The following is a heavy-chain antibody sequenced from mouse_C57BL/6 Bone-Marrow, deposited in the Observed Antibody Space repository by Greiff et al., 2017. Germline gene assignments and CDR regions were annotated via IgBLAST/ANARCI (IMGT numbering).Heavy chain of an antibody. V-gene: IGHV1-64*01. D-gene: IGHD1-1*01. CDR2: IHPNSGST. CDR1: GYTFTSYW. CDR3: ARKTAVVALWYYWV. J-gene: IGHJ1*03. Sequence: VQLQQPGAELVKPGASVKLSCKASGYTFTSYWMHWVKQRPGQGLEWIGMIHPNSGSTNYNEKFKSKATLTVDKSSSTAYMQLSSLTSADSAVYDCARKTAVVALWYYWVWGKGTTVTVST.